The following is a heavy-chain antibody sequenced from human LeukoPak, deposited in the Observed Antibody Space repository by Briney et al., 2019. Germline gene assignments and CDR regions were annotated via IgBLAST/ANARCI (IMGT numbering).Heavy chain of an antibody. CDR2: IYPGDSDT. Sequence: LGESLKISCKGSGYSFTSYWIGWVRQMPGKGLEWMGIIYPGDSDTRYSPSFQGQVTISADKSISTAYLQWSSLKASDTAMYYCARSLVVVTAFTNWFDPWGQGTLVTVSS. CDR3: ARSLVVVTAFTNWFDP. CDR1: GYSFTSYW. D-gene: IGHD2-21*02. V-gene: IGHV5-51*01. J-gene: IGHJ5*02.